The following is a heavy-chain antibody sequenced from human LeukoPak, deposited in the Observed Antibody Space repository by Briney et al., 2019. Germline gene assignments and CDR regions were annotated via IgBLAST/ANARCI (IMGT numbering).Heavy chain of an antibody. Sequence: GGSLPLSCAASGFTFSNYAVHWVRQAPGKGLEWVAVISNDGISKYYADSVKGRFTISRGNSKNTLYLQMNSLRAEDTAIYYCAKTIPYWYFDLWGHGTLVTVSS. J-gene: IGHJ2*01. CDR2: ISNDGISK. V-gene: IGHV3-30-3*02. D-gene: IGHD5-24*01. CDR3: AKTIPYWYFDL. CDR1: GFTFSNYA.